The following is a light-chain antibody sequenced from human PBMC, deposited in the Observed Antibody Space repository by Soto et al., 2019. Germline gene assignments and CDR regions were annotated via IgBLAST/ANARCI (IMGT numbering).Light chain of an antibody. V-gene: IGLV2-23*01. CDR2: EGT. Sequence: QSVLTQPASVSGSPGQSITISCTASSSDVGSYNLVSWYQQHPGKAPKVIIYEGTKRPSGISNRFSGSRSGNTASLTISGLQGEDEAEYYCCSYAGSNSWIFGGGTKVTVL. CDR1: SSDVGSYNL. CDR3: CSYAGSNSWI. J-gene: IGLJ2*01.